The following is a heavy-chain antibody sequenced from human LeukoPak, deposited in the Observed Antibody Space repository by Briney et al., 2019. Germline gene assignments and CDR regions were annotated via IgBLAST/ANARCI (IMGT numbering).Heavy chain of an antibody. CDR3: ARDRTGYSYDHTFDH. CDR1: GFTFSTYS. CDR2: ISRSGSDI. D-gene: IGHD5-18*01. J-gene: IGHJ4*02. V-gene: IGHV3-21*05. Sequence: GGSLRLSCAASGFTFSTYSMNWVRQAPGKGLEWLSYISRSGSDIYYADSVKGRFTISRDSAKNSLYLQMNSLRVEDTAVYYCARDRTGYSYDHTFDHWGQGTLVTVSS.